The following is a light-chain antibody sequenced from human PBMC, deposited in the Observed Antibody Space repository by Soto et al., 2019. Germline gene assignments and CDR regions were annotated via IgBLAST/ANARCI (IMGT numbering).Light chain of an antibody. CDR3: SSYAGINNFYV. V-gene: IGLV2-8*01. CDR1: SSDVGGYNY. Sequence: QSALTQPPSASGSPGQSVTISCTGTSSDVGGYNYVSWYQQHPGKAPKLMIYEVSKRPSGVPDRFSGSKSGNTASLIVSGLQAEDEADYYCSSYAGINNFYVFGTGAKLTVL. J-gene: IGLJ1*01. CDR2: EVS.